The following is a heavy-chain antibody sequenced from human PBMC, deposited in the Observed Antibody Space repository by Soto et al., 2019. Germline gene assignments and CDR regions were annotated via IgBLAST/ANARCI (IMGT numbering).Heavy chain of an antibody. J-gene: IGHJ4*02. CDR3: ARGGTPMLAFDY. Sequence: SQTLSLTCAVSGDSVSSNSATWNWIRQSPSRGLEWLGRTYYRSKWYNDYAVSLKSRITINPDTSKNQFSLQLNSVTPEDSVVYYCARGGTPMLAFDYWGQGILVTVSS. D-gene: IGHD2-8*01. CDR2: TYYRSKWYN. CDR1: GDSVSSNSAT. V-gene: IGHV6-1*01.